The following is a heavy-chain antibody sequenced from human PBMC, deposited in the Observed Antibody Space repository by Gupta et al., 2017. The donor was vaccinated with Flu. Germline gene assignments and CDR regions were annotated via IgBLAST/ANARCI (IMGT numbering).Heavy chain of an antibody. CDR3: ARFRAFTRGMDV. CDR1: GFTFSSYA. CDR2: ISSNGGST. J-gene: IGHJ6*02. D-gene: IGHD1-26*01. Sequence: EVQLVESGGGLVQPGGSLRLSCAASGFTFSSYAMHWVRQAPGKGLEYVSAISSNGGSTYYANSVKGRFTISRDNSKNTLYLQMGSLRAEDMAVYYCARFRAFTRGMDVWGQGTTVTVSS. V-gene: IGHV3-64*01.